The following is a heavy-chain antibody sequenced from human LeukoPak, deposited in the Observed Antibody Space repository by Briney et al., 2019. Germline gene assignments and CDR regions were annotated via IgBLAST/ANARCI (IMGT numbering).Heavy chain of an antibody. V-gene: IGHV3-30*01. CDR1: GFTFSSYA. CDR2: ISYDGSNK. Sequence: GGSLRLSCAASGFTFSSYAMHWVRQAPGKGLEWVAVISYDGSNKYYADSVKGRFTISRDNSKNTLYLQMNSLRAEDTAVYYCARDLGGGSYWNFDYWGQGTLVTVSS. J-gene: IGHJ4*02. D-gene: IGHD1-26*01. CDR3: ARDLGGGSYWNFDY.